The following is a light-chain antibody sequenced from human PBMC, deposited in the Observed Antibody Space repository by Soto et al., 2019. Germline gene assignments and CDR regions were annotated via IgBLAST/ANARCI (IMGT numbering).Light chain of an antibody. V-gene: IGLV2-11*01. Sequence: SVLTQPRSVSGSPGQSVTISCTGTSSDVGGYNYVSWYQQHPGKAPKLMIYGVSKRPSGVPDRFSGSKSGNTASLTISGLQAEDEADYYCCSYAGSYTFEFGGGTKLTVL. CDR1: SSDVGGYNY. CDR2: GVS. J-gene: IGLJ2*01. CDR3: CSYAGSYTFE.